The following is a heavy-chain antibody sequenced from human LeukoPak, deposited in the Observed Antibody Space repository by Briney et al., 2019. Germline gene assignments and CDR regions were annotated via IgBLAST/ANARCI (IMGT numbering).Heavy chain of an antibody. CDR1: GFTFDDYA. V-gene: IGHV3-9*01. D-gene: IGHD3-10*01. CDR3: ARDTQYYGSGSYYTPQYYYGMDV. CDR2: ISWNSGSI. J-gene: IGHJ6*02. Sequence: GRSLRLSCAASGFTFDDYAMHWVRQAPGKGLEWVSGISWNSGSIGYADSVKGRFTISRDNAKNSLYLQMNSLRAEDTAVYYCARDTQYYGSGSYYTPQYYYGMDVWGQGTTVTVSS.